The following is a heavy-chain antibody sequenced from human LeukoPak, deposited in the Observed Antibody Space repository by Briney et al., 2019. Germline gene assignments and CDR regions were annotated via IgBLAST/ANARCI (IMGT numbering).Heavy chain of an antibody. CDR2: ISNGGST. V-gene: IGHV4-59*11. J-gene: IGHJ4*02. Sequence: SETLSLTCTVSGGSISSHYWSWIRQPPGKGLEWIGYISNGGSTNYNPSLKSRVTMSVDTSKNQFSLKLSSVTAADTAVYYCARDHSSSLDYWGQGTLVTVSS. D-gene: IGHD6-13*01. CDR1: GGSISSHY. CDR3: ARDHSSSLDY.